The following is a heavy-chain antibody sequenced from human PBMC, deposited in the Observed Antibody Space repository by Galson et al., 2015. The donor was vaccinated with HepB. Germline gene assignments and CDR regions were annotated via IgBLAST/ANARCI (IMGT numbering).Heavy chain of an antibody. V-gene: IGHV3-30-3*01. CDR2: ISYDGSNK. Sequence: SLRLSCAASGFTFSSYAMHWVRQAPGKGLEWVAVISYDGSNKYYADSVKGRFTISRDNSKNTLYLQMNSLRAEDTAVYYCARGAMGATLYYGMDAWGQGTKVTVSS. J-gene: IGHJ6*02. CDR1: GFTFSSYA. D-gene: IGHD1-26*01. CDR3: ARGAMGATLYYGMDA.